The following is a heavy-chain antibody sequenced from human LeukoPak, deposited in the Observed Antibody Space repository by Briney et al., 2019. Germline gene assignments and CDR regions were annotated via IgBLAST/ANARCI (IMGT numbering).Heavy chain of an antibody. D-gene: IGHD3-10*01. CDR1: SEFFSGYY. Sequence: SETLSLTCGVSSEFFSGYYWGWVRQPPGKGLEWIGDINDSGTTKYNPALKSRVAISIDTSKNQFSLKVKSVTAADTAVYYCARLPLGASGEVLNFDSWGQGTQVTVSS. J-gene: IGHJ4*02. CDR2: INDSGTT. CDR3: ARLPLGASGEVLNFDS. V-gene: IGHV4-34*01.